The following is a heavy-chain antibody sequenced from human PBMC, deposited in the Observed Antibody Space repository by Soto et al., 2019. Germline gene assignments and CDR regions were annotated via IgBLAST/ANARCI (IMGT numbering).Heavy chain of an antibody. CDR1: GYTFTSYA. CDR2: INAGNGNT. D-gene: IGHD2-21*02. CDR3: ARSIVVVTALDY. J-gene: IGHJ4*02. V-gene: IGHV1-3*05. Sequence: QVQLVQSGAEEKKHGASVKVSCKASGYTFTSYAMHWVRQAPGQRLEWMGWINAGNGNTKYSQKFQGRVTITRDTSACTDYMELSSLRSEDTVVYYCARSIVVVTALDYWGQGTLVTVSS.